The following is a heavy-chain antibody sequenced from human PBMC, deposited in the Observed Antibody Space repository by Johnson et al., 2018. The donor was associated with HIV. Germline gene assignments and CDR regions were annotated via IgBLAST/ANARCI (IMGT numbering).Heavy chain of an antibody. V-gene: IGHV3-20*04. CDR3: ARDPDPFREYHGDAFDI. CDR2: INWNGGST. D-gene: IGHD3-10*01. CDR1: GFTFDDYG. J-gene: IGHJ3*02. Sequence: VQLVESGGGVVRPGGSLRLSCAASGFTFDDYGMSWVRQAPGKGLEWVSGINWNGGSTGYADSVKGRFTISRDNAKNSLYLQMNSLRGEDTAVYYCARDPDPFREYHGDAFDIWGQGTVVTVSS.